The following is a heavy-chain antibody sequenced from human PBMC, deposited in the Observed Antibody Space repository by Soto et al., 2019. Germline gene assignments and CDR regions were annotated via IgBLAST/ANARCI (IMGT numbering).Heavy chain of an antibody. V-gene: IGHV3-23*01. CDR1: GFSFSSFA. J-gene: IGHJ6*02. Sequence: EVQLLESGGGFIHPGGSLRLSCAASGFSFSSFAMNWVRQAPGKGLEWVSIISGSADSTCYADSVKGRFTISRDNSKSTLYLLINSQRAEDTAVYYCAKTRGAMIYAISVYGMDVWGQGTTVTVCS. D-gene: IGHD2-8*01. CDR2: ISGSADST. CDR3: AKTRGAMIYAISVYGMDV.